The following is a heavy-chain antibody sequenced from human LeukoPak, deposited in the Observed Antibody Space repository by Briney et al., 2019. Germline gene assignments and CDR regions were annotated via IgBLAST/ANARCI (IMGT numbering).Heavy chain of an antibody. CDR2: IQYEGTNK. D-gene: IGHD6-13*01. V-gene: IGHV3-30*02. Sequence: GGSLRLSCAASGFTFSSYGMHWVRQAPGKGLEWVAFIQYEGTNKYYADSVKGRFTISRDNSKNTLYLQMNSLRAEDTAVYYCASLAIAAADYWGQGTLVTVSS. J-gene: IGHJ4*02. CDR3: ASLAIAAADY. CDR1: GFTFSSYG.